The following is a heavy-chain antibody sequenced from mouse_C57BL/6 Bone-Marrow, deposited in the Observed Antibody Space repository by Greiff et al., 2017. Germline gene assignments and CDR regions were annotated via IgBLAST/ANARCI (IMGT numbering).Heavy chain of an antibody. D-gene: IGHD1-1*01. CDR3: ARAAYDYGSSPRWYFDV. J-gene: IGHJ1*03. CDR1: GYSITSGYY. V-gene: IGHV3-6*01. Sequence: EVQLQQSGPGLVKPSQSLSLTCSVTGYSITSGYYWNWIRQFPGNKLEWMGYISYDGSNNYNPSLKNRISITRDTSKNQFFLKLNSVTTEDTATYYCARAAYDYGSSPRWYFDVWGTGTTVTVSS. CDR2: ISYDGSN.